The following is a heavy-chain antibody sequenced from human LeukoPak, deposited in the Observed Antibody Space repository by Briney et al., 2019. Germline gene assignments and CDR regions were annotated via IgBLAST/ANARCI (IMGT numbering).Heavy chain of an antibody. CDR1: GYTFTAHY. D-gene: IGHD3-10*01. Sequence: ASVKVSCKASGYTFTAHYIHWVRQAPGQGLEWMGWINPNSGNTNSAQKFQGRVTMTRDTSISTAYMELSSLRSDDTAVYYCARSGFGSGISFDLWGQGTLVTVSS. J-gene: IGHJ5*02. CDR3: ARSGFGSGISFDL. CDR2: INPNSGNT. V-gene: IGHV1-2*02.